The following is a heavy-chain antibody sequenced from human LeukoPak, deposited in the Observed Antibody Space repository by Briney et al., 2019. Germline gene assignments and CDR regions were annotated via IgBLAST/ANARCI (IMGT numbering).Heavy chain of an antibody. J-gene: IGHJ4*02. D-gene: IGHD5-12*01. Sequence: PSQTLSPTCTVSGGSISSGGYYWSWIRQHPGTGLEWIGYIYYSGSTYYNPSLKSRVTISVDTSKNQFSLKLSSVTAADTAVYYCARVVYYSIEWHYFDYWGQGTLVTVSS. CDR1: GGSISSGGYY. CDR2: IYYSGST. CDR3: ARVVYYSIEWHYFDY. V-gene: IGHV4-31*03.